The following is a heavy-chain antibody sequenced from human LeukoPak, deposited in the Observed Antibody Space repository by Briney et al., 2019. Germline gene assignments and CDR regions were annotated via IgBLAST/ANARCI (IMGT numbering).Heavy chain of an antibody. CDR3: ARAPCGSCYSSLPVESLWFDP. CDR1: GYTFTSYA. J-gene: IGHJ5*02. CDR2: INTNTGNP. Sequence: ASVKVSCKASGYTFTSYAMNWVRQAPGQGLEWMGWINTNTGNPTYAQGFTGRFVFSLDTSVSTAYLQISSLKAEDTAVYYCARAPCGSCYSSLPVESLWFDPWGQGTLVTVSS. D-gene: IGHD2-15*01. V-gene: IGHV7-4-1*02.